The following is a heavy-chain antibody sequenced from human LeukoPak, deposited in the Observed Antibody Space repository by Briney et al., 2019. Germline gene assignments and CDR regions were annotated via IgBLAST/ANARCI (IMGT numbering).Heavy chain of an antibody. D-gene: IGHD1-26*01. J-gene: IGHJ5*02. CDR1: GFTFSTYA. CDR2: INGGGGST. Sequence: GGSLRLSCAASGFTFSTYAMNWVRQAPGKGLEWVSGINGGGGSTYYADSVKGRFTISRDNSKNTLYLQMNSLRDDDTAVYYCVRGVGVSRFNYFDPWGQGTLVTVSS. CDR3: VRGVGVSRFNYFDP. V-gene: IGHV3-23*01.